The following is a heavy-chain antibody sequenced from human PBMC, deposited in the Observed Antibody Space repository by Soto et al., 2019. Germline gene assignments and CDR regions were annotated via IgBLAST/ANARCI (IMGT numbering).Heavy chain of an antibody. Sequence: GASVKVSCKASGGTFSSYTISWVRQAPGQGLEWMGRIIPILGIANYAQKFQGRVTITADKSTSTAYMELSSLRSEDTAVYYCASRTAESGYDYDPIDYWGQGTLVTVSS. CDR3: ASRTAESGYDYDPIDY. CDR1: GGTFSSYT. D-gene: IGHD5-12*01. V-gene: IGHV1-69*02. J-gene: IGHJ4*02. CDR2: IIPILGIA.